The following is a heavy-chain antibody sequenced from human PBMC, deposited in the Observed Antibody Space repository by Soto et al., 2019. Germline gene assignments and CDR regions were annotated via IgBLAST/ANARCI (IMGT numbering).Heavy chain of an antibody. D-gene: IGHD3-10*01. CDR1: GFTFDDYA. V-gene: IGHV3-9*01. J-gene: IGHJ4*02. CDR3: ARGYYYDSGSSFPY. CDR2: INWNSGSI. Sequence: PGGSLRLSCAASGFTFDDYAMHWVRQVPGKGLEWVSGINWNSGSIGYGDSVKGRFAISRDNAKNSLHLQMNSVTAADTAMYYCARGYYYDSGSSFPYWGQGTLVTVSS.